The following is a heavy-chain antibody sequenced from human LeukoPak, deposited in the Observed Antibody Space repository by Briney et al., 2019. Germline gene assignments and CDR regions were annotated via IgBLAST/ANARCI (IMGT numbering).Heavy chain of an antibody. J-gene: IGHJ4*02. CDR2: IYYSGST. CDR1: GGSISSSSYY. CDR3: ARDRGYGDYSDY. Sequence: KPSETLSLTCTVSGGSISSSSYYWGWIRQPPGKGLEWIGSIYYSGSTYYNPSLKSRVTISVDTSKNQFSLKLSSVTAADTAVYYCARDRGYGDYSDYWGQGTLVTVSS. V-gene: IGHV4-39*07. D-gene: IGHD4-17*01.